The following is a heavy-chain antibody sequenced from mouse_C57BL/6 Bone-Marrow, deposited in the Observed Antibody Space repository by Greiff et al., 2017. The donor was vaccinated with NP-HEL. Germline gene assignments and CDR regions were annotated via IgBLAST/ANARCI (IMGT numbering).Heavy chain of an antibody. D-gene: IGHD2-2*01. Sequence: EVKLVESGGGLVQPGGSLKLSCAASGFTFSDYYMYWVRQTPEKRLEWVAYISNGGGSTYYPDTVKGRFTISRDNAKNTLYLQMSRLKSEDTAMYYCARAPSTMGTREFAYWGQGTLVTVSA. CDR2: ISNGGGST. CDR3: ARAPSTMGTREFAY. J-gene: IGHJ3*01. CDR1: GFTFSDYY. V-gene: IGHV5-12*01.